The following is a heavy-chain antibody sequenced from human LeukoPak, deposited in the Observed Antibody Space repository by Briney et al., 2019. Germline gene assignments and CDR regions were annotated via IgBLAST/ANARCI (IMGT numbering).Heavy chain of an antibody. V-gene: IGHV3-21*01. CDR1: GFTFSSYS. J-gene: IGHJ4*02. Sequence: PGGSLRLSCAASGFTFSSYSTNWVRQAPGKGLEWVSSISSSSSYIYYADSVKGRFTISRDNAKNSLYLQMNSLRAEDTAVYYCARDHGGYSSSWYCDYWGQGTLVTVSS. D-gene: IGHD6-13*01. CDR2: ISSSSSYI. CDR3: ARDHGGYSSSWYCDY.